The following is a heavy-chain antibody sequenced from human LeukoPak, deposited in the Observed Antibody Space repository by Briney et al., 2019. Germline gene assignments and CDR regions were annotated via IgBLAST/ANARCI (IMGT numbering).Heavy chain of an antibody. CDR3: ARSDPYYYGSGSYPNWFDP. CDR2: IYYSGST. V-gene: IGHV4-30-4*08. Sequence: KASETLSLTCTVSGGSISSGDYYWSWIRQPPGKGLEWIGYIYYSGSTYYNPSLKSRVTISVDKSKNQFSLKLSSVTAADTAVYYCARSDPYYYGSGSYPNWFDPWGQGTLVTVSS. J-gene: IGHJ5*02. CDR1: GGSISSGDYY. D-gene: IGHD3-10*01.